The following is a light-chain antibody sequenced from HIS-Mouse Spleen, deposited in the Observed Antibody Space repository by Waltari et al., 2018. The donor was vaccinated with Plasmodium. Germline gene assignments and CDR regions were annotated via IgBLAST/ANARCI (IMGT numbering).Light chain of an antibody. CDR2: AAS. Sequence: AIWMTQSPSLLYASTGARVTISCRMSQGIRSYLAWYQQKPGKAPELLIYAASTLQSGVPSRFSGRGSGTDFTLTISCLQSEDFATYYCQQYYSFPRTFGQGTKVEIK. CDR1: QGIRSY. J-gene: IGKJ1*01. CDR3: QQYYSFPRT. V-gene: IGKV1D-8*02.